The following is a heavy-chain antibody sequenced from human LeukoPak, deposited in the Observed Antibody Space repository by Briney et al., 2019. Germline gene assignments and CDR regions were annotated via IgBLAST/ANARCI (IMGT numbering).Heavy chain of an antibody. V-gene: IGHV3-30*18. D-gene: IGHD3-10*01. CDR3: AKAVLDGKKGFGEFDY. CDR1: GFTFSSYG. Sequence: QSGGSLRLSCAASGFTFSSYGMHWVRQAPGKGLEWVAVISYDGSNKYYADSVKGRFTISRDNSKNTLYLQMNSLRAEDTAVYYCAKAVLDGKKGFGEFDYWGQGTLVTVSS. CDR2: ISYDGSNK. J-gene: IGHJ4*02.